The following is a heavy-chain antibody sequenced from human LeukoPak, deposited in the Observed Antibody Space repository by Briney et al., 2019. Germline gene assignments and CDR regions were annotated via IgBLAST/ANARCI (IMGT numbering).Heavy chain of an antibody. CDR3: ARGTSAAFDI. V-gene: IGHV1-8*03. J-gene: IGHJ3*02. CDR1: GYTFTSYG. CDR2: MNPNSGNT. Sequence: ASVKVSCKASGYTFTSYGISWVRQAPGQGLEWMGWMNPNSGNTGYAQKFQGRVTITRNTSISTAYMELSSLRSEDTAVYYCARGTSAAFDIWGQGTMVTVSS.